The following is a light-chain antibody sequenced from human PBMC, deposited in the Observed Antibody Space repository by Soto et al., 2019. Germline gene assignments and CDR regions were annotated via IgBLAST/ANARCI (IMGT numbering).Light chain of an antibody. CDR2: ATS. J-gene: IGKJ2*01. V-gene: IGKV1-12*01. CDR3: HQANSFPRT. CDR1: QDISSW. Sequence: DLPMPQSPSSVSASVGDRVTITCRASQDISSWLAWYQQKPGKVPKLLIYATSSLQSGVPSRFSGSGSGTDFTLTISSLQPEDFATYYCHQANSFPRTFGQGTKLEIK.